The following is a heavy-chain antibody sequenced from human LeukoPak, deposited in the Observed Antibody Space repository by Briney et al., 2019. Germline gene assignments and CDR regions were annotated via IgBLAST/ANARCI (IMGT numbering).Heavy chain of an antibody. CDR2: INAGNGNT. Sequence: ASVKVSCKASGYTFTSYAMHWVRQAPGQRLERMGWINAGNGNTKYSQKFQGRVTITRDTSASTAYMELSSLRSEDTAVYYCARGPPTTVVTFFDYWGQGTLVTVSS. V-gene: IGHV1-3*01. CDR1: GYTFTSYA. CDR3: ARGPPTTVVTFFDY. J-gene: IGHJ4*02. D-gene: IGHD4-23*01.